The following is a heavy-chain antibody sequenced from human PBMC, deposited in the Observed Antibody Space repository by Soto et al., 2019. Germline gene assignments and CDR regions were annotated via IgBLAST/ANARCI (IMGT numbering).Heavy chain of an antibody. D-gene: IGHD3-22*01. CDR3: ARDDGYYYDSSGYYQQDY. CDR1: GYTFTSYG. Sequence: QVQLVQSGAEVKKPGASVKVSCKASGYTFTSYGISWVRQAPGQGLEWMGWISAYNGNTNYAQKLQDRVTMTTDTSTSTAYMELRSLRSDDTAVYYCARDDGYYYDSSGYYQQDYWGQGTLVTVSS. V-gene: IGHV1-18*01. J-gene: IGHJ4*02. CDR2: ISAYNGNT.